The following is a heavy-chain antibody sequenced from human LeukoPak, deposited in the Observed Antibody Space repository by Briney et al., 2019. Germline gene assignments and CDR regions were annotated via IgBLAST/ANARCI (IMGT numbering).Heavy chain of an antibody. Sequence: GGSLRLSCAASGFTFSSYAMSWVRQAPGKWLEWVSAISGSGGSTYYADSVKGRFTISRDNSKNTLYLQMNSLRAEDTAVYYCAKALRYFDWLSLDPWGQGTLVTVSS. CDR2: ISGSGGST. J-gene: IGHJ5*02. CDR3: AKALRYFDWLSLDP. CDR1: GFTFSSYA. V-gene: IGHV3-23*01. D-gene: IGHD3-9*01.